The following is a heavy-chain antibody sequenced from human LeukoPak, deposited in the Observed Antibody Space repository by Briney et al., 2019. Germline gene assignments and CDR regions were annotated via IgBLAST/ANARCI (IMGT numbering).Heavy chain of an antibody. V-gene: IGHV1-2*02. Sequence: ASVKVSCKAPGYTFADYYLHWVRQAPGQGLEWMGCIDPDSGGTNYAQKFQGRVTMTRDTSISTAYMELSRLRSDDTAVYYCAREYYDSSGRKHAFENWGQGTMVTVSS. D-gene: IGHD3-22*01. CDR2: IDPDSGGT. CDR3: AREYYDSSGRKHAFEN. CDR1: GYTFADYY. J-gene: IGHJ3*02.